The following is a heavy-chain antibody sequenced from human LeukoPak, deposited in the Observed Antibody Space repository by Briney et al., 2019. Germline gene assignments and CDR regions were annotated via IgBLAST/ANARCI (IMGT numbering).Heavy chain of an antibody. V-gene: IGHV4-34*01. J-gene: IGHJ6*03. CDR1: GGSFSGYY. Sequence: SETLSLTCAVYGGSFSGYYWGWIRQPPGKGLEWIGSIYYSGSTYYNPSLKSRVTISVDTSKNQFSLKLSSVTAADTAVYYCARALGPYCSSTSCRIYYYYYMDVWGKGTTVTVSS. CDR3: ARALGPYCSSTSCRIYYYYYMDV. D-gene: IGHD2-2*01. CDR2: IYYSGST.